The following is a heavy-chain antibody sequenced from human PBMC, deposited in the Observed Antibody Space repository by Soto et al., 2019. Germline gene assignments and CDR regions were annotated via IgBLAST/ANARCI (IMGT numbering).Heavy chain of an antibody. CDR2: ISSDGNKK. D-gene: IGHD5-18*01. CDR1: GFTFSTYA. CDR3: ARVLKCGVDTLMDDAMDV. J-gene: IGHJ6*02. V-gene: IGHV3-30-3*01. Sequence: GGSLRLSCAASGFTFSTYALHWVRQAPGKGLEWVSVISSDGNKKYYADSVKGRFTISRDNSKNTLYLQMNSLRAEDTAVYYCARVLKCGVDTLMDDAMDVWGQGTTVTVSS.